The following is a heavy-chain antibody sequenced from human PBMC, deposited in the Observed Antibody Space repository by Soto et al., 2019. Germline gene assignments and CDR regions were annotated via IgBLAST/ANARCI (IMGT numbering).Heavy chain of an antibody. V-gene: IGHV3-23*01. D-gene: IGHD2-21*02. Sequence: GGSLRLSCAASGFTFSSYAMTWVRQAPGKGLEWVSAISGSGGSTYYADSVKGRFTISRDNSGNTLYLQMNSLRAEDTAVYYCAKCLWVGLRTAINGFDYWGQGTLVTVSS. CDR3: AKCLWVGLRTAINGFDY. CDR1: GFTFSSYA. CDR2: ISGSGGST. J-gene: IGHJ4*02.